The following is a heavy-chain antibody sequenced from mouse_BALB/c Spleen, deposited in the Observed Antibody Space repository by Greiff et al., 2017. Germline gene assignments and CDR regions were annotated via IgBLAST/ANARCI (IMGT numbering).Heavy chain of an antibody. CDR3: AREVMDDEGIYAMDY. D-gene: IGHD1-1*02. V-gene: IGHV3-2*02. CDR1: GYSITSDYA. J-gene: IGHJ4*01. CDR2: ISYSGST. Sequence: EVKLMESGPGLVKPSQSLSLTCTVTGYSITSDYAWNWIRQFPGNKLEWMGYISYSGSTSYNPSLKSRISITRDTSKNQFFLQLNSVTTEDTATYYCAREVMDDEGIYAMDYWGQGTSVTVSS.